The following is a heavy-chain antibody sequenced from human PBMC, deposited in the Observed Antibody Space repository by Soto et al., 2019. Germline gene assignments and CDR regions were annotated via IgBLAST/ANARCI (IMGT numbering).Heavy chain of an antibody. CDR3: ARSYRSTWYYFDY. V-gene: IGHV3-30*04. Sequence: HPGGSLRLSCAASGFTFSSYAMHWVRQAPGRGLEWVAAISYDGNNKYYADSVTGRFTISRDNSRNTLYLQMNSLSAEDTAVYYCARSYRSTWYYFDYWGQGTLVTVSS. D-gene: IGHD6-13*01. J-gene: IGHJ4*02. CDR2: ISYDGNNK. CDR1: GFTFSSYA.